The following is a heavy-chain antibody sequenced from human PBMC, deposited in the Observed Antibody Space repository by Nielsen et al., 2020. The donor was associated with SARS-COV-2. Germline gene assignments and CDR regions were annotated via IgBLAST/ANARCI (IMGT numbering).Heavy chain of an antibody. CDR3: ARVDGWADAFDI. Sequence: SETLSLTCTVSGGSISSSSYYWGWIRQPPGKGLEWIGSIYYSGSTYYNPSLKSRVTISVDTSKNQFSLKLSSVTAADTAVYYCARVDGWADAFDIWGQGTMVTVSS. CDR2: IYYSGST. J-gene: IGHJ3*02. D-gene: IGHD5-24*01. V-gene: IGHV4-39*01. CDR1: GGSISSSSYY.